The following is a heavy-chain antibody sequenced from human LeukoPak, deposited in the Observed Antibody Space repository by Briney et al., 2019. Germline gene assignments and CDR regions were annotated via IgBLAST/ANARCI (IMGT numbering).Heavy chain of an antibody. D-gene: IGHD3-10*01. Sequence: SETLSLTCTVSGGSISSSSYYWGWIRQPPGKGLEWIGSIYYSGSTYYNPSLKSRVTISVDTSKNQFSLKLSSVTAADTAVYYCASFYGSGSYYPKPDYWGQGTPVTVSS. CDR2: IYYSGST. J-gene: IGHJ4*02. CDR1: GGSISSSSYY. CDR3: ASFYGSGSYYPKPDY. V-gene: IGHV4-39*01.